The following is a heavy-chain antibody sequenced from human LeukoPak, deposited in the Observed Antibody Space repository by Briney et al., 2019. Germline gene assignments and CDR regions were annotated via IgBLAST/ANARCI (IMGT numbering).Heavy chain of an antibody. CDR1: GFTFSTYA. CDR3: AKDLYDSSTSPPPNWFDP. J-gene: IGHJ5*02. Sequence: GGSLRLSCAASGFTFSTYAMNRVRQTPGKGLEWVSAITGSGGSTYYTDSVKGRFTISRDDSKNTLYLQMNSLRAEDTAKYYCAKDLYDSSTSPPPNWFDPWGQGTLVTVSS. V-gene: IGHV3-23*01. D-gene: IGHD3-22*01. CDR2: ITGSGGST.